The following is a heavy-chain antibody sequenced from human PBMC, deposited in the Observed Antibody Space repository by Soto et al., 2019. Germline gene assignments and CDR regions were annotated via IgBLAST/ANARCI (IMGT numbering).Heavy chain of an antibody. D-gene: IGHD2-15*01. CDR2: IYYNGSP. J-gene: IGHJ4*02. CDR3: ARGSSPADY. V-gene: IGHV4-59*01. CDR1: GGSISSYN. Sequence: QVQLQESGPGLVKPSETLSLTCTVSGGSISSYNWCWIRQPPGKGLEWVGYIYYNGSPNYNPSLKRRVSISVVTTKNQFPLKLSSVTSADTAVYYFARGSSPADYWGQGSLVTVSS.